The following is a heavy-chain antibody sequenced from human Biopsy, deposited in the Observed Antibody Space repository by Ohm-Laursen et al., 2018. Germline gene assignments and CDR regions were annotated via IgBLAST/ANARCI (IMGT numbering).Heavy chain of an antibody. CDR3: ALAAAQTVTHFDY. CDR1: GFTLSSYA. D-gene: IGHD4-17*01. Sequence: SLSLSCTASGFTLSSYAMTWFCQAPGQGLEWVSTISGNSDIIYDTDSVKGRFTISRDNSKNTLYLQMHSLRADDTAVYYCALAAAQTVTHFDYWGQGTLVTVSS. J-gene: IGHJ4*02. V-gene: IGHV3-23*01. CDR2: ISGNSDII.